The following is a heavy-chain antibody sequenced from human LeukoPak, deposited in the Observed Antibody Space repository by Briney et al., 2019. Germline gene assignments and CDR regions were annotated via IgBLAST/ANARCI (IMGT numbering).Heavy chain of an antibody. D-gene: IGHD3-16*01. V-gene: IGHV3-30*02. CDR3: AKDFHRLGEFDAFDI. Sequence: GGSLRLSCAASGFTFSSYGMHWVRQAPGKGLEWVAFIRYDGSNKYYADSVKGRFTISRDNAKNSLYLQMNSLRAEGTALYYCAKDFHRLGEFDAFDIWGQGTMVTVSS. CDR2: IRYDGSNK. J-gene: IGHJ3*02. CDR1: GFTFSSYG.